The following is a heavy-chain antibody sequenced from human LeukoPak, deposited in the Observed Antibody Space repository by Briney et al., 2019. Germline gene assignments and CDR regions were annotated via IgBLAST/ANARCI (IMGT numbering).Heavy chain of an antibody. J-gene: IGHJ6*03. CDR2: IYYSGST. CDR1: GGSISSYY. V-gene: IGHV4-59*01. CDR3: ARTTEAHSWRTRYYDYYMDV. D-gene: IGHD6-13*01. Sequence: SETLSLTCTVSGGSISSYYWSWIRQPPGKGLEWIGYIYYSGSTNYNPSLKSRVTISVDTSKNQFSLKLSSVTAADTAVYYCARTTEAHSWRTRYYDYYMDVWGKGTTVTVSS.